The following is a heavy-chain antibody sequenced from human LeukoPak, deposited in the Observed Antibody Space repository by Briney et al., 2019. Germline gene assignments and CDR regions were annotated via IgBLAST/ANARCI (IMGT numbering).Heavy chain of an antibody. J-gene: IGHJ2*01. CDR3: AKDISPGSGVVTGIGPYWYFDL. V-gene: IGHV3-9*01. CDR2: TNWNSGNI. D-gene: IGHD2-21*02. CDR1: GFTFDDYA. Sequence: GGSLRLSCAASGFTFDDYAMHWVRQAQGQGLEWVSGTNWNSGNIGYADSVKGRFTISRDNAKNALYLQMNSLRAEDTALYYCAKDISPGSGVVTGIGPYWYFDLWGRGTLVTVSS.